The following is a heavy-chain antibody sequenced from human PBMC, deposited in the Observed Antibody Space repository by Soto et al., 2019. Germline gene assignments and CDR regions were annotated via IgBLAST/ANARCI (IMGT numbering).Heavy chain of an antibody. D-gene: IGHD6-19*01. CDR2: IYYSGST. CDR3: ARHDSSGYRNWFDP. J-gene: IGHJ5*02. Sequence: SEPLSLTCRVSGCSINSSCYFWGWVRQPPGKGLEWIGSIYYSGSTYYNPSLRSRVTISVDASKNQFSLKLSSVTAADTAVFYCARHDSSGYRNWFDPWGQGTLVTVSS. V-gene: IGHV4-39*01. CDR1: GCSINSSCYF.